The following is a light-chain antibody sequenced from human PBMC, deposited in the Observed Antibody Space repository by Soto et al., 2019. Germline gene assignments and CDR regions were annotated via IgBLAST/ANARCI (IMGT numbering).Light chain of an antibody. CDR2: DVS. CDR1: SSDVGGYNY. J-gene: IGLJ2*01. Sequence: QSALTQPASVSGSPGQSITISCTGTSSDVGGYNYVSWYQQHPGKAPKLMIYDVSNRPSGVSNRVSGSKSGNTASLTISGLQAEDDADYYCSSYTSSSTLVVFGGGTKLTVL. V-gene: IGLV2-14*01. CDR3: SSYTSSSTLVV.